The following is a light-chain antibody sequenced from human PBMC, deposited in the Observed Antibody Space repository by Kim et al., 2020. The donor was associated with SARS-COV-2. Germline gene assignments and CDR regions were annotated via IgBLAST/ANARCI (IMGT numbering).Light chain of an antibody. J-gene: IGLJ1*01. Sequence: GQSINISCTGTSSDVGGYNYVYWYQQHPGKAPKLIIYEVSTRPSGVTDRFSGSKSGNTASLTVSGLQAEDEADYYCSSYAGSNNLVFGAGTKVTVL. CDR2: EVS. CDR3: SSYAGSNNLV. V-gene: IGLV2-8*01. CDR1: SSDVGGYNY.